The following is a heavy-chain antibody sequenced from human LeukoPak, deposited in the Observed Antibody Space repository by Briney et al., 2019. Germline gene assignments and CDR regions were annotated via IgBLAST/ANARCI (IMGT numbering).Heavy chain of an antibody. D-gene: IGHD6-13*01. CDR3: VRIGYSSSRYYYGMDV. CDR1: GFTFSSYA. J-gene: IGHJ6*02. CDR2: ISYDGSNK. Sequence: GGSLRLSCAASGFTFSSYAMHWVRQAPGKGLEWVAVISYDGSNKYYADSVKGRFTISRDNSKNTLYLQMNSLRAEDTAVYYCVRIGYSSSRYYYGMDVWGQGTTVTVSS. V-gene: IGHV3-30-3*01.